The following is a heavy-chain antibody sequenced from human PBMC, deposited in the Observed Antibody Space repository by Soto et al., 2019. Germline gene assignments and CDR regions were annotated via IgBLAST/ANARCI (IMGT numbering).Heavy chain of an antibody. CDR1: GGSISSYY. J-gene: IGHJ4*02. V-gene: IGHV4-59*08. D-gene: IGHD2-15*01. CDR3: ARRYGGTFDY. Sequence: QVQLQESGPGLVKPSETLSLTCTVSGGSISSYYWSWIRQPPGKGLEWIGYIYYSGSTNYNPSLXRRVTIXXDTSKNQFSLKLSSVTAADTAVYYCARRYGGTFDYWGQGTLVTVSS. CDR2: IYYSGST.